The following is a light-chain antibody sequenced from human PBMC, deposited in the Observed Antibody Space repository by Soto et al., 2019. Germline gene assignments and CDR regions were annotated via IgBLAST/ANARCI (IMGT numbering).Light chain of an antibody. CDR3: QRYNSAPLT. CDR2: AAS. CDR1: QGISNY. Sequence: DIQMTQSPSSLSVSVGDRVTITCRASQGISNYLAWYQQKPGKVPKVLIYAASTLRSGVPSRFSGSGSGTDFTLSISSLQPEDVATYYCQRYNSAPLTFGGGTKVEIK. J-gene: IGKJ4*01. V-gene: IGKV1-27*01.